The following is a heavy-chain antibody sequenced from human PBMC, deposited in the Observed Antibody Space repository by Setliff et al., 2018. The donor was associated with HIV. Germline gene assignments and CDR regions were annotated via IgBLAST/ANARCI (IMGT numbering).Heavy chain of an antibody. CDR3: AREKESCSGGDCWKNAFD. CDR2: INAESGDT. V-gene: IGHV1-2*02. CDR1: GYTFTDYY. D-gene: IGHD2-21*02. Sequence: ASVKVSCKASGYTFTDYYIQWVRQAPGQGLEWMGWINAESGDTNYAEKFLDRVTMTRKTSINTAYMELTRLKSHDTAVYYCAREKESCSGGDCWKNAFD. J-gene: IGHJ3*02.